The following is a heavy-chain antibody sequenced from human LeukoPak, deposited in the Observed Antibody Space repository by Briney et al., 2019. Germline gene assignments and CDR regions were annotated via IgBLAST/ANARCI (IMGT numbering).Heavy chain of an antibody. CDR2: IYYSGST. Sequence: PSETLSLTCTVSGGSISSSSYSWGWIRQPPGKGLEWIGSIYYSGSTYYNPSLKSRVTISVDTSKNQFSLKLSSVTAADTAVYYSARSTYCSGGSCYFPPYGMDVWGQGTTVTVSS. V-gene: IGHV4-39*07. J-gene: IGHJ6*02. CDR1: GGSISSSSYS. D-gene: IGHD2-15*01. CDR3: ARSTYCSGGSCYFPPYGMDV.